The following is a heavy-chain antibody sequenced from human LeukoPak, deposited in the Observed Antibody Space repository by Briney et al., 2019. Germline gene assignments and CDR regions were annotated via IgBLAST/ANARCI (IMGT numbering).Heavy chain of an antibody. CDR2: INADSSTI. V-gene: IGHV3-48*01. CDR3: VRDNSRGQSLGVIY. J-gene: IGHJ4*02. D-gene: IGHD3-22*01. CDR1: GFTFSTYN. Sequence: SGGSLRLSCAASGFTFSTYNMNWVRQAPGKGLEWISYINADSSTIQYADFVRGRFTTSRDNAKNSLYLQMNSLRAEDTAVYYCVRDNSRGQSLGVIYWGQGSLVTVSS.